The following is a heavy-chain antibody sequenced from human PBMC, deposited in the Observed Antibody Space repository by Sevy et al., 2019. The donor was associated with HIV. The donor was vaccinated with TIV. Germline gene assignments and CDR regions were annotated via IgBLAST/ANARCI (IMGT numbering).Heavy chain of an antibody. CDR3: ARDSSGYSSSWYIY. D-gene: IGHD6-13*01. CDR2: ISSSGSTI. J-gene: IGHJ4*02. Sequence: GGSLRLSCAASGFTFSDYYMSWIRQAPGKGLEWVSYISSSGSTIYYADSVKGRFTISRDNAKNSLYLQMNSLRAEDTAVYYFARDSSGYSSSWYIYWGQGTLVTVSS. CDR1: GFTFSDYY. V-gene: IGHV3-11*01.